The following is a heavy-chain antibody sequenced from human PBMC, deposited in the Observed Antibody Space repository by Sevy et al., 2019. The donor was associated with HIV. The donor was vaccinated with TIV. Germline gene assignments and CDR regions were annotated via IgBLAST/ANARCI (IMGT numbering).Heavy chain of an antibody. D-gene: IGHD3-10*01. J-gene: IGHJ4*02. CDR1: GFTFSSYA. V-gene: IGHV3-23*01. CDR2: ISGSGGST. Sequence: GGSLRLSCAASGFTFSSYAMSWLRQAPGKGLEWVSSISGSGGSTYYADSVKGRFTISRDNSKNTLYLQMNSLRAEDTAVYYCAKDRAMVRGVITLYYFDYWGQRTLVTVSS. CDR3: AKDRAMVRGVITLYYFDY.